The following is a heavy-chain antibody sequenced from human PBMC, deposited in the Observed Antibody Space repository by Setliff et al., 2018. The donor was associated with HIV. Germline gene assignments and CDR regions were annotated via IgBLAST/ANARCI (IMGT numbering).Heavy chain of an antibody. CDR3: ARVFYYSAGSYSLDY. D-gene: IGHD3-10*01. J-gene: IGHJ4*01. CDR2: IIPIFGTA. CDR1: GYTFTGFY. V-gene: IGHV1-69*06. Sequence: SVKVSCKASGYTFTGFYMHWVRQAPGQGLEWMGGIIPIFGTANYAQKFEGRVTITADKSTSTAYMEVNSLRFEDTAVYYCARVFYYSAGSYSLDYWGQETLVTVSS.